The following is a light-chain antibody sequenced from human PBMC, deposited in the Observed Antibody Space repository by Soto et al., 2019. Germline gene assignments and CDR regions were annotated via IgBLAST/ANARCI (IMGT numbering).Light chain of an antibody. Sequence: DIQMTQSPSTLSASVGDRVSINCRASQSISAWLAWYQQKPGKAPRLLIYKASTLEIGVPSRFSGSGSGTEFTLTISSLQPDDFATYYCQQYNSYRMYTFGQGTRLEI. CDR1: QSISAW. CDR2: KAS. CDR3: QQYNSYRMYT. J-gene: IGKJ5*01. V-gene: IGKV1-5*03.